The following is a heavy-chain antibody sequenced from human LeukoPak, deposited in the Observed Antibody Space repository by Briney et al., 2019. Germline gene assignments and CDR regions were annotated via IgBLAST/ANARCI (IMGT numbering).Heavy chain of an antibody. V-gene: IGHV4-39*02. CDR1: GGSISSSSSY. Sequence: SETLSLTCTVSGGSISSSSSYWGWIRQPPGKGLEWIGSIYYSGSTYYNPSLKSRVTISVDTSKNQFSLKLSSMTAADTAVYYCARDLKYRYQLHLDYWGQGTLVTVSS. D-gene: IGHD2-2*01. CDR3: ARDLKYRYQLHLDY. J-gene: IGHJ4*02. CDR2: IYYSGST.